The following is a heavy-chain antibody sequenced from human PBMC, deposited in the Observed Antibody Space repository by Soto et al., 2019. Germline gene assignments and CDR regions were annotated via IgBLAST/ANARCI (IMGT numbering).Heavy chain of an antibody. D-gene: IGHD3-22*01. CDR2: IVVGSGNT. V-gene: IGHV1-58*01. Sequence: SVKVSCKASGFTFTSSAVQWVRQARGQRLEWIGWIVVGSGNTNYAQKFQERVTITRDMSTSTAYMELSSLRSEDTAVYYCAATYYYDSSGYYDLLFDYWGQGTLVTVS. CDR1: GFTFTSSA. CDR3: AATYYYDSSGYYDLLFDY. J-gene: IGHJ4*02.